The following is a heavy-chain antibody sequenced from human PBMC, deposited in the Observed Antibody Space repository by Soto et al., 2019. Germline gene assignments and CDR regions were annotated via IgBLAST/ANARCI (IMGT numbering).Heavy chain of an antibody. CDR1: GFTFSSYG. CDR3: AKDRSVVYYGSGEGYYFDY. Sequence: QVQLVESGGGVVQPGRSLTLSCEASGFTFSSYGMHWVRQAPGKGLEWVAVISDDGSNKYDADSVKVRVTISRENSKNALYLQMKSLRAEDTAVYYCAKDRSVVYYGSGEGYYFDYWGQVTLVTVSS. D-gene: IGHD3-10*01. CDR2: ISDDGSNK. V-gene: IGHV3-30*18. J-gene: IGHJ4*02.